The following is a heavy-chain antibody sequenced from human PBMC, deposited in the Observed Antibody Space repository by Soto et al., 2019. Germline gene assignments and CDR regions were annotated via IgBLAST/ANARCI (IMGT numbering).Heavy chain of an antibody. V-gene: IGHV1-18*04. J-gene: IGHJ4*02. CDR3: APDFSTMFGVAPQGRPFDV. CDR2: ISAYNGNT. Sequence: DSVKPSCKASGYTFTSYGIIWVLQAPGQGLGWMGWISAYNGNTNYAQKLQGRVTMTTDTSTSTAYMELRSLRSDDTAVYYCAPDFSTMFGVAPQGRPFDVRGQGTLVTVPS. D-gene: IGHD3-3*01. CDR1: GYTFTSYG.